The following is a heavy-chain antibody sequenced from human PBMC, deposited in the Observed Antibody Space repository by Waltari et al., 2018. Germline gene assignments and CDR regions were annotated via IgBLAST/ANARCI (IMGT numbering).Heavy chain of an antibody. Sequence: EVQLLESGGGLVQPGGSLSRSCAASGFTFGTFAMTWVRLAPGKGLECVSGISGNGGRTSYADSVKGRFTISRDNSKNTLYLLMNSLRADDTAVYYCAKTLYGGADYWGQGTLVTVSS. V-gene: IGHV3-23*01. CDR1: GFTFGTFA. J-gene: IGHJ4*02. D-gene: IGHD4-17*01. CDR3: AKTLYGGADY. CDR2: ISGNGGRT.